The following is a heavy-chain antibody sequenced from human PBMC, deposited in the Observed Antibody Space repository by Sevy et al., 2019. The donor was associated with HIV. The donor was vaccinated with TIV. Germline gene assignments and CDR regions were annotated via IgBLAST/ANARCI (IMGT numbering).Heavy chain of an antibody. V-gene: IGHV3-11*06. CDR3: ARVRYDSGSYYKDY. CDR1: EFTFSDYY. D-gene: IGHD3-10*01. CDR2: ISGRSTYT. J-gene: IGHJ4*02. Sequence: GGSLRVSCAASEFTFSDYYMSWIRQAPGKGLEWVSYISGRSTYTNYADSVKVRFTISRDNARNSLYRQMNSLRAEDSAVYYCARVRYDSGSYYKDYWGQGTLVTVSS.